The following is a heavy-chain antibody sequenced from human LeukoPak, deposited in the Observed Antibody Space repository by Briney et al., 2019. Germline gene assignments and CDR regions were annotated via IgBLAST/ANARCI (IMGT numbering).Heavy chain of an antibody. CDR3: AKESPGIAAAGIDYGMDV. V-gene: IGHV1-18*01. Sequence: ASVKVSCKASGYTFTSYGISWVRQAPGQGLEWMGWISAYNGNTNYAQKLQGRVTMTTDTSTSTAYMELRSLRSDDTAVYYCAKESPGIAAAGIDYGMDVWGQGTTVTVSS. D-gene: IGHD6-13*01. CDR1: GYTFTSYG. J-gene: IGHJ6*02. CDR2: ISAYNGNT.